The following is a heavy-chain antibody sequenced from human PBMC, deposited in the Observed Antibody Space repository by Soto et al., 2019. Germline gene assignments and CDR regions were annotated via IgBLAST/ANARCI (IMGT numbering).Heavy chain of an antibody. D-gene: IGHD7-27*01. CDR1: GGSISSYY. CDR3: ARRWGYSFDD. CDR2: IYYSGST. V-gene: IGHV4-39*01. Sequence: QLQLQESGPGLVKPSETLSLTCTVSGGSISSYYWGWIRRPPGKGLEWIGSIYYSGSTYYNPSLKSRVTISVATSKNQFSLNLSSVTAADTAVYYCARRWGYSFDDWCQGTLVTVSS. J-gene: IGHJ4*02.